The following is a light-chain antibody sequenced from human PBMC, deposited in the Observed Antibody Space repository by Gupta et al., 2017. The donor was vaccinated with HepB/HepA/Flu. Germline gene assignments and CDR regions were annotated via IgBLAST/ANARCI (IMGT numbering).Light chain of an antibody. V-gene: IGKV1-39*01. CDR1: QSISSY. CDR3: QQRDSTPIT. J-gene: IGKJ5*01. Sequence: DIQMTQSPSSLSASVGDRVTITCRASQSISSYLNWYQQKPGKAPKLLIYAASRLQSGVPSRFSGSGSGTDFTLTISRLQPEDFATYYCQQRDSTPITFGQGTQVDIK. CDR2: AAS.